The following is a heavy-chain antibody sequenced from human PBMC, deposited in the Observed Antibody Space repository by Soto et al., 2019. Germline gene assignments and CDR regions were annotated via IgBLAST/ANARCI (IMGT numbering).Heavy chain of an antibody. J-gene: IGHJ4*02. CDR1: GFTFSDYY. CDR3: ARVLEWLIFDY. V-gene: IGHV3-11*01. Sequence: GGSLRLSCAASGFTFSDYYMSWIRQAPGKGLEWVSYISSGGSTIYYADSVKGRFTISRDNAKNSLYLQMNSLRAEDTAVYYCARVLEWLIFDYWGQGTMVTVSS. CDR2: ISSGGSTI. D-gene: IGHD3-3*01.